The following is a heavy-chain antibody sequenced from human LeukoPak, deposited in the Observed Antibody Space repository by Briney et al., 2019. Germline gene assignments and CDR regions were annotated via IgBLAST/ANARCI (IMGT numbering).Heavy chain of an antibody. CDR1: GGTFSSYA. CDR2: IIPMFGTA. CDR3: ARDQVDPASPPDFDY. J-gene: IGHJ4*02. V-gene: IGHV1-69*05. D-gene: IGHD2-15*01. Sequence: SVKVSCKASGGTFSSYAISWVRQAPGQGLEWMGRIIPMFGTANYAQKFQGRVTISTDESTSTAYVELSSLRSEDTAVYYCARDQVDPASPPDFDYWGQGTLVTVSS.